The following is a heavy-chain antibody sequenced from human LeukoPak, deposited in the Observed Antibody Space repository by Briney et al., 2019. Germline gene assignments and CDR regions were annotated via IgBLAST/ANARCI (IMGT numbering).Heavy chain of an antibody. CDR3: AREDSSGFDY. Sequence: ASVKVSCKASGYTFTNYLLHWVRQAPGQGLEWVGRITPSVDTTNYAQKLQGRVTMTTDTSTSTAYMELRSLRSDDTAVYYCAREDSSGFDYWGQGTLVTVSS. D-gene: IGHD6-19*01. V-gene: IGHV1-46*01. CDR2: ITPSVDTT. J-gene: IGHJ4*02. CDR1: GYTFTNYL.